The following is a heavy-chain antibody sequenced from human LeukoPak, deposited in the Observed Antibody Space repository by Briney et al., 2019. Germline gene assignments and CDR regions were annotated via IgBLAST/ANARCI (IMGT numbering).Heavy chain of an antibody. Sequence: GRSLRLSCAASGFIFSGYAMLWVRQAPGKGRAGVAVISYDGGKTYYADSVKGRFTISRDNSKSTLYLQMNSLRSEDTAVYYCAKATSDYYIYYYGMDVWGQGTTVTVSS. CDR3: AKATSDYYIYYYGMDV. CDR2: ISYDGGKT. CDR1: GFIFSGYA. J-gene: IGHJ6*02. V-gene: IGHV3-30-3*01. D-gene: IGHD1-26*01.